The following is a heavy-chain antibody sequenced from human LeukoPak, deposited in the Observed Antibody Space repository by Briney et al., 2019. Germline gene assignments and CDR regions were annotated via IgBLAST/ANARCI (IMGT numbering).Heavy chain of an antibody. CDR2: IYYSGST. J-gene: IGHJ5*02. CDR3: ARPKGYSSSWYYDP. D-gene: IGHD6-13*01. CDR1: GGSISSSSYY. V-gene: IGHV4-39*01. Sequence: SETLSLTCTVSGGSISSSSYYWGWIRQPPGKGLEWIGSIYYSGSTYYNPSLKSRVTISVDTSKNQFSLKLSSVTAADTAVCYCARPKGYSSSWYYDPWGQGTLVTVSS.